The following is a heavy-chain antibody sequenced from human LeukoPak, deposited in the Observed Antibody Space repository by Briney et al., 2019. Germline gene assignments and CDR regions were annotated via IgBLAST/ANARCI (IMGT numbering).Heavy chain of an antibody. D-gene: IGHD2-2*02. J-gene: IGHJ6*03. CDR3: ARGVVVVPAAIRGIDYYYYYMDV. V-gene: IGHV1-2*04. Sequence: GESLKISCKASGYTFTGYYMHWVRQAPGQGLERMGWINPNSGGTNYAQKFQGWVTMTRDTSISTAYMELSRLRSDDTAVYYCARGVVVVPAAIRGIDYYYYYMDVWGKGTTVTVSS. CDR2: INPNSGGT. CDR1: GYTFTGYY.